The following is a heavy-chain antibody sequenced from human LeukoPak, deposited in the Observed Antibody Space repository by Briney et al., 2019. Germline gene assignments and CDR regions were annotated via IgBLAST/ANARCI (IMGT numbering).Heavy chain of an antibody. J-gene: IGHJ4*02. Sequence: ASVKVSCKTSGGTFNNSAVSWVRQAPGQGLEWMGRINPKSGGTNYAQNFQGRVTMTKDTSINTAYVELSRLRFDDTAVYYCARGTGTTDFDSWGQGTLVTVSS. CDR3: ARGTGTTDFDS. CDR1: GGTFNNSA. V-gene: IGHV1-2*06. D-gene: IGHD1-1*01. CDR2: INPKSGGT.